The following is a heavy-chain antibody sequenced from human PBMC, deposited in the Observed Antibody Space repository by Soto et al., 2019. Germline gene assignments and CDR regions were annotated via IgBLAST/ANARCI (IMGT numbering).Heavy chain of an antibody. Sequence: SLRLSCAASGFTFSTYAMNWVRQAPGKGLEWLSLISGSGSDTYYADSVKGRFTISRDNSENTLYLQMNSLRAEDTAVYYCAKDQGNTIVGASRGWGQRGNGTLVTVSS. D-gene: IGHD1-26*01. CDR3: AKDQGNTIVGASRGWGQ. CDR1: GFTFSTYA. J-gene: IGHJ4*01. V-gene: IGHV3-23*01. CDR2: ISGSGSDT.